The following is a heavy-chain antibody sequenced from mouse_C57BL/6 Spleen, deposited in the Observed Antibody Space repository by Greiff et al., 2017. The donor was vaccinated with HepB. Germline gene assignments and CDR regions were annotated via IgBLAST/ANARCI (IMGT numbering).Heavy chain of an antibody. CDR3: ARYPYGYEDAMDY. CDR1: GYTFTSYW. CDR2: IHPNSGST. V-gene: IGHV1-64*01. Sequence: QVQLQQPGAELVKPGASVKLSCKASGYTFTSYWMHWVKQRPGQGLEWIGMIHPNSGSTNYNEKFKSKATLTVDKSSSTAYMQLSSLTSEDSAVYYCARYPYGYEDAMDYWGQGTSVTVSS. J-gene: IGHJ4*01. D-gene: IGHD2-2*01.